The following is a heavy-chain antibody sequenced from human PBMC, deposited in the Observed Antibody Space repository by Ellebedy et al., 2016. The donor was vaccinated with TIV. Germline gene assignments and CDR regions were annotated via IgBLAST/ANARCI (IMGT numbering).Heavy chain of an antibody. Sequence: GESLKISXAASGFTFSDYYMSWIRQAPGKGLEWVSYISSSGSTIYYADSVKGRFTISRDNAKNSLYLQMNSLRAEDTAVYYCARIYAPNILMVPEPYFDYWGQGTLVTASS. CDR1: GFTFSDYY. J-gene: IGHJ4*02. V-gene: IGHV3-11*01. CDR2: ISSSGSTI. D-gene: IGHD2-8*01. CDR3: ARIYAPNILMVPEPYFDY.